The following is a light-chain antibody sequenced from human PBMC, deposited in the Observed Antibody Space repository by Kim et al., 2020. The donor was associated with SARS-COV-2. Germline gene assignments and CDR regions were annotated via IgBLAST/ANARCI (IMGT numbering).Light chain of an antibody. Sequence: VSAGETASITCSGDKMGHTHASWYQQKPGQSPVLVMYQDTQRPSGIPERFSGSNSGNTATLTISGTQAMDEADYYCQAWDSSTVVFGGGTQLTVL. V-gene: IGLV3-1*01. CDR1: KMGHTH. J-gene: IGLJ2*01. CDR2: QDT. CDR3: QAWDSSTVV.